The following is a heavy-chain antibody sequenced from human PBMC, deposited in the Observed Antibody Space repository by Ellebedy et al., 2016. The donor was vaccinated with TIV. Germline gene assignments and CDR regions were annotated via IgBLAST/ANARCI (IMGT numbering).Heavy chain of an antibody. CDR1: TGSISSYY. V-gene: IGHV4-59*01. CDR2: IYPSGSA. J-gene: IGHJ1*01. CDR3: ASSRITLVRGVIMVEYFQH. Sequence: SETLSLXXTVSTGSISSYYWSWIRQPPGKGLEWIGYIYPSGSATYNPSLKSRVTISVDTSKNQFSLKLTSATAADTAVYYCASSRITLVRGVIMVEYFQHWGQGTLVAVSS. D-gene: IGHD3-10*01.